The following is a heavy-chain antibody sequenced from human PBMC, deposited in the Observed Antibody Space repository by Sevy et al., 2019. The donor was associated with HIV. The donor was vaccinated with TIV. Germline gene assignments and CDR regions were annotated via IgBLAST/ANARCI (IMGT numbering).Heavy chain of an antibody. CDR3: AGENYYDSTAYRFDY. Sequence: GGSLRLSCAASGFIFSNCNMNWVRQAPGKGLEWVSSISSSSSYIYYADSVKGRFTISRDNAKNSLYLQMNSLRAEDTAVYYCAGENYYDSTAYRFDYWGQGTLVTVSS. J-gene: IGHJ4*02. CDR1: GFIFSNCN. V-gene: IGHV3-21*01. CDR2: ISSSSSYI. D-gene: IGHD3-22*01.